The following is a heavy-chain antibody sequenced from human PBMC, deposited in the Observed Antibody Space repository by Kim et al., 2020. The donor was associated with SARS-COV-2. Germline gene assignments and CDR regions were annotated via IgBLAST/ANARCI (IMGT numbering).Heavy chain of an antibody. CDR2: ISGSGENT. J-gene: IGHJ4*02. Sequence: GGSLRLSCVVSGFTFSSYGMSWVRQAPGKGLEWVSLISGSGENTHYTDSVKGRFTISRDNSKNTLYLQMNSLRAEDTAIYYCAKDASTVMTGSYFDYWGQGTLATVSS. CDR1: GFTFSSYG. D-gene: IGHD4-4*01. CDR3: AKDASTVMTGSYFDY. V-gene: IGHV3-23*01.